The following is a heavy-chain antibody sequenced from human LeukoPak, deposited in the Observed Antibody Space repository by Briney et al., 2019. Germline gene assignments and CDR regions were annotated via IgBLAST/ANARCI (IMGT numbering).Heavy chain of an antibody. Sequence: PGGSLRLSCAASGFTFSSYSMNWVRQAPGKGLEWVSSISSSSSYIYYADSVKGRFTISRDNAKNSLYLQMNSLRAEDTAVYYCARIRVGGGKTLVADYWGQGTLVTVSS. J-gene: IGHJ4*02. CDR2: ISSSSSYI. CDR3: ARIRVGGGKTLVADY. D-gene: IGHD2-15*01. V-gene: IGHV3-21*01. CDR1: GFTFSSYS.